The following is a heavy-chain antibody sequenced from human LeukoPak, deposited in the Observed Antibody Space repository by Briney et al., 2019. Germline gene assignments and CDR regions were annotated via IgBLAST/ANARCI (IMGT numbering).Heavy chain of an antibody. J-gene: IGHJ4*02. V-gene: IGHV3-30*18. CDR1: GFTFSSYG. CDR3: AKVGFDYYGSGSSTPY. D-gene: IGHD3-10*01. CDR2: ISYDGSNK. Sequence: GGSLRLSCAASGFTFSSYGMHWVRQAPGKGLEWVAVISYDGSNKYYADSVKGRFTISRDNSKNTLYLQMNSLRAEDTAVYYCAKVGFDYYGSGSSTPYWGQGTLVTVSS.